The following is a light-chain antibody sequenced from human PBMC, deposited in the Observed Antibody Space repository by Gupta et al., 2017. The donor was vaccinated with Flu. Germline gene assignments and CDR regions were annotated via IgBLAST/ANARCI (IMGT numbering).Light chain of an antibody. CDR2: GAS. J-gene: IGKJ5*01. Sequence: EVVLTQSPGTLSLSPGERATLSCRASQSVDSHLAWHQQKPGQAPRLLILGASSRAAAIPDRFSGSGSGTDFTLTISRLEPEDFAVYFCQQYDSSPLTFGQGTRLEIK. CDR1: QSVDSH. CDR3: QQYDSSPLT. V-gene: IGKV3-20*01.